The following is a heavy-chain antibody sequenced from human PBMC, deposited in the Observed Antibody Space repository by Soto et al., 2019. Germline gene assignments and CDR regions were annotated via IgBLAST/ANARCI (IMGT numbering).Heavy chain of an antibody. D-gene: IGHD3-22*01. J-gene: IGHJ4*02. CDR2: IYPGDSNT. CDR3: ARQIYDSDTGPNFQYYFDS. CDR1: GYSFTSYW. Sequence: PGESLKISCEGSGYSFTSYWIGWVRQMPGKGLEWMGIIYPGDSNTRYSPSFQGQVTISVDKSISTAFLQWSSLKASGTAMYYCARQIYDSDTGPNFQYYFDSWGQGTPVTVSS. V-gene: IGHV5-51*01.